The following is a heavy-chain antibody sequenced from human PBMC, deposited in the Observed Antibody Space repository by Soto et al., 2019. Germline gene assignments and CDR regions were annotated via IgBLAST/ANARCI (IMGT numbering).Heavy chain of an antibody. CDR2: IIPIFGTA. J-gene: IGHJ6*01. CDR1: GGTFSSYA. V-gene: IGHV1-69*13. Sequence: ASVKVSCKASGGTFSSYAISWVRQAPGQGLEWMGGIIPIFGTANYAQKFQGRVTITADESTSTAYMELSSLRSEDTAVYYCARGVVVVVAATRYYYYGMDVWGQGTKVTVSS. D-gene: IGHD2-15*01. CDR3: ARGVVVVVAATRYYYYGMDV.